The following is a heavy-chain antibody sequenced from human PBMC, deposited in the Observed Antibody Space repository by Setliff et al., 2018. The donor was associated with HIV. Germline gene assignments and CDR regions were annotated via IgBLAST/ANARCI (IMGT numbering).Heavy chain of an antibody. Sequence: PSETLSLTCTVSGGSISSGGYYWSWIRQHPGKGLEWIGYIHYSGSTYLNPSLKSRVTISLDTSKNQFSLKVSSMTAADTAVYYCARNSKNWNYPVEYYDYYMDVWGTGTTVTVSS. J-gene: IGHJ6*03. D-gene: IGHD1-7*01. CDR3: ARNSKNWNYPVEYYDYYMDV. CDR1: GGSISSGGYY. CDR2: IHYSGST. V-gene: IGHV4-31*03.